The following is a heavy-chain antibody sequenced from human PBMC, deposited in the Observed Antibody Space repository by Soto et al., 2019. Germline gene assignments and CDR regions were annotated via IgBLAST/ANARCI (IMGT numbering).Heavy chain of an antibody. D-gene: IGHD2-21*01. V-gene: IGHV4-39*01. CDR3: MIGGGWKEFDY. CDR2: IYYSGST. CDR1: GGSISSSSYY. Sequence: QLQLQESGPGLVKPSETLSLTCTVSGGSISSSSYYWGWIRQPPGKGLEWIGYIYYSGSTYYNPSLQSRVSIAVDTTKIQFTLKLISVAAADTALYYCMIGGGWKEFDYWGQGTLVTVSS. J-gene: IGHJ4*02.